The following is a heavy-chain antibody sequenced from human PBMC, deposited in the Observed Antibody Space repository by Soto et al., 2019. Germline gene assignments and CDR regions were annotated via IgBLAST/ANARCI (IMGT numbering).Heavy chain of an antibody. V-gene: IGHV4-59*02. Sequence: SETLSLTCTVSGADVSNSYWHWIRQAPGRGLETIGYMYKSGSTIYNLSLRSRVTISVDTSKNQFSLKLSSVTAADTAVYYCARGMGPPYYYYYGLDVWGQGTTVTVSS. CDR3: ARGMGPPYYYYYGLDV. CDR1: GADVSNSY. CDR2: MYKSGST. J-gene: IGHJ6*02. D-gene: IGHD1-26*01.